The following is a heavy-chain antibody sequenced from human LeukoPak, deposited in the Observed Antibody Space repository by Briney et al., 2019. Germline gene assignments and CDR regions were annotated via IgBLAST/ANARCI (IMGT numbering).Heavy chain of an antibody. CDR1: GYTFTSYG. V-gene: IGHV1-18*01. Sequence: GASVKVSCKTSGYTFTSYGINWVRQAPGQGLEWMGWISAYNGNTKYAQKLQGRVTMTTDTSTSTAYMELRSLRSDDTAVYYCARGRSMIVVVISEGDYFDNWGQGTLVTVSS. CDR3: ARGRSMIVVVISEGDYFDN. J-gene: IGHJ4*02. D-gene: IGHD3-22*01. CDR2: ISAYNGNT.